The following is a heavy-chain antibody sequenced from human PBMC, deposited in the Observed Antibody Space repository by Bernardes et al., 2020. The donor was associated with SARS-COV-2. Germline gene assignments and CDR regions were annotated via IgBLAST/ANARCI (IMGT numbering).Heavy chain of an antibody. CDR3: ARIAMAGNFFDY. D-gene: IGHD6-19*01. J-gene: IGHJ4*02. CDR1: GGSISDHS. CDR2: IYYSGNT. Sequence: SETLSLTCTVSGGSISDHSWSWIRQPPGRGLELIGYIYYSGNTDYNPSLKSRAIISVDTSKKQFSLKLSSLTAADTAVYYCARIAMAGNFFDYWGQGILVTVSS. V-gene: IGHV4-59*11.